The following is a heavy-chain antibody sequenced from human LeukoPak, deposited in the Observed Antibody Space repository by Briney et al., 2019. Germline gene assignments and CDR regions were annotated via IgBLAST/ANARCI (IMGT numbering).Heavy chain of an antibody. J-gene: IGHJ4*02. CDR2: ISYDGSDQ. CDR3: AKSRGVGATVHFDY. Sequence: PGGSLRLSCAASGFTFSSYAMHWVRQAPGKGLEWVAVISYDGSDQSYADSVKGRFTISRDNSKNTLYLQMNSLRAEDTAVYYCAKSRGVGATVHFDYWGQGTLVTVSS. V-gene: IGHV3-30*18. D-gene: IGHD1-26*01. CDR1: GFTFSSYA.